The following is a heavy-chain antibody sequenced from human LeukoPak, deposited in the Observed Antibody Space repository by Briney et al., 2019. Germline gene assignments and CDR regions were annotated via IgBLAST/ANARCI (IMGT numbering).Heavy chain of an antibody. CDR1: GFTFSSYA. Sequence: PGGTVRLSCAASGFTFSSYAMSWVRQAPGKGLEWVSAISGAAGSTYYADSVKGRFTISRDNSKNTLYLQMNSLRAEDTAVYYCAKVVGNIVLMVYARYYFYMDVWGKGTTVTV. CDR2: ISGAAGST. D-gene: IGHD2-8*01. V-gene: IGHV3-23*01. CDR3: AKVVGNIVLMVYARYYFYMDV. J-gene: IGHJ6*03.